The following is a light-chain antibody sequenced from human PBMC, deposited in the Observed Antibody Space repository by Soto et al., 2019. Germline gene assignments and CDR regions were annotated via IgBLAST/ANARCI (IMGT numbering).Light chain of an antibody. CDR3: MQALQTPPT. J-gene: IGKJ1*01. V-gene: IGKV2-28*01. CDR1: QSLLHSNGYNY. CDR2: LGS. Sequence: DIVMTQSPLSLPVTPGEPASISCRSSQSLLHSNGYNYLDWYLQKPGQSPQLLIYLGSNRSSGVPDRVSGSGSGTDFTLKISRVEAEDVGVYYCMQALQTPPTFGQGTKVELK.